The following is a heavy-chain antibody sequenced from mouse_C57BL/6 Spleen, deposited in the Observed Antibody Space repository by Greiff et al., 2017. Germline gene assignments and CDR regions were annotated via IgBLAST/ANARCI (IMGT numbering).Heavy chain of an antibody. CDR1: GYSFTGYY. CDR2: INPSTGGT. CDR3: ARSLSLLPYAMDY. Sequence: DVKLVESGPELVKPGASVKISCKASGYSFTGYYMNWVKQSPEKSLEWIGEINPSTGGTTSNQKFNAKATLTVDKSSSTAYMQLTSLTSEDSAVYYCARSLSLLPYAMDYWGQGTSVTVSS. V-gene: IGHV1-42*01. J-gene: IGHJ4*01. D-gene: IGHD1-2*01.